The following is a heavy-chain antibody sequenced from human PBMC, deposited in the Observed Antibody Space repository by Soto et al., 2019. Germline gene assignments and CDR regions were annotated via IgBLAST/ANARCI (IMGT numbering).Heavy chain of an antibody. Sequence: GGSLRLSCAASGFTFSDHALHWVRQAPGKGLEWIVTVSADGNNQRYADSVKGRLTVSRDSAKNSLYLQMNSLRAEDTAVYYWARGIENYDSSAYIWGQGTLVTVSS. V-gene: IGHV3-30-3*01. CDR3: ARGIENYDSSAYI. D-gene: IGHD3-22*01. J-gene: IGHJ4*02. CDR2: VSADGNNQ. CDR1: GFTFSDHA.